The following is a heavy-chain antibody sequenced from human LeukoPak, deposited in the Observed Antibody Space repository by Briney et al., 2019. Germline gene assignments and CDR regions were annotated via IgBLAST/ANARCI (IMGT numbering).Heavy chain of an antibody. D-gene: IGHD3-16*02. J-gene: IGHJ4*02. Sequence: GGSLRLSCAASGFTFSSYAMSWVRQAPGKGLEWVSAISGSGGSKYYEDYVKGRITIYRDNTKHTLYLQMNSLRAEDTAVYYCAKVEDDYVWGSYRTFDYWGQGTLVTVSS. CDR3: AKVEDDYVWGSYRTFDY. V-gene: IGHV3-23*01. CDR2: ISGSGGSK. CDR1: GFTFSSYA.